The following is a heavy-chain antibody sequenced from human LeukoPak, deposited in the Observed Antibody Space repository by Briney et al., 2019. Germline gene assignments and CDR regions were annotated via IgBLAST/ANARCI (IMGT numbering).Heavy chain of an antibody. J-gene: IGHJ6*02. V-gene: IGHV1-3*01. CDR1: GYTFTSYA. D-gene: IGHD3-9*01. Sequence: ASVNVSCKASGYTFTSYAMHWVRQAPGQRLEWMGWINAGNGNTKYSQKFQGRVTITRDTSASTAYMELSSLRSEDTAVYYCAREGLRYFDWFPRPDYYYYGMDVWGQGTTVTVSS. CDR2: INAGNGNT. CDR3: AREGLRYFDWFPRPDYYYYGMDV.